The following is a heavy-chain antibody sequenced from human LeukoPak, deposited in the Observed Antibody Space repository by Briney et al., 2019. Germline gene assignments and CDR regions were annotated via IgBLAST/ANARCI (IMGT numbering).Heavy chain of an antibody. V-gene: IGHV4-30-4*07. J-gene: IGHJ4*02. CDR2: IYYSGSP. CDR1: GGSISCGVYS. D-gene: IGHD5-12*01. Sequence: SETLSLTRAVSGGSISCGVYSWSWVPQPRGKGEGWIGYIYYSGSPYYNPSPKRRVTISVDTSKSKCSMKRSSVTAADTAVYYCARALYSGYDAQPLVDYWGQGTLVTVSS. CDR3: ARALYSGYDAQPLVDY.